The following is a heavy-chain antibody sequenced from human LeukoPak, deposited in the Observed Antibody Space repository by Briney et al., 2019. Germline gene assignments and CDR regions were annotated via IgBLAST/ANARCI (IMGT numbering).Heavy chain of an antibody. CDR2: IYSGGST. Sequence: GGSLRLSCAASGFTVSSNYMSWVRQAPGKGLEWVSVIYSGGSTYYADSVKGRFIISRDNSKNTLYLQMNSLRAEDTAVYYCAREGVFGTPAPAFDIWGQGTMVTVSS. CDR1: GFTVSSNY. CDR3: AREGVFGTPAPAFDI. J-gene: IGHJ3*02. V-gene: IGHV3-53*01. D-gene: IGHD2-8*01.